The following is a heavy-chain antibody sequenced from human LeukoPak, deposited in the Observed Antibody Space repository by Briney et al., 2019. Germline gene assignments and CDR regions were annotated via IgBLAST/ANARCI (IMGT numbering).Heavy chain of an antibody. D-gene: IGHD3-10*01. CDR1: GFIFSNYW. CDR2: IKEDGSEK. Sequence: GGSLRLSCAASGFIFSNYWMTWVRQAPGKGLEWVANIKEDGSEKYYVDSVKGRLTISRDNAKNSLFLQMNSLRVEDTAVYYCSGGSRFVDYWGQGTLVTVSS. CDR3: SGGSRFVDY. J-gene: IGHJ4*02. V-gene: IGHV3-7*04.